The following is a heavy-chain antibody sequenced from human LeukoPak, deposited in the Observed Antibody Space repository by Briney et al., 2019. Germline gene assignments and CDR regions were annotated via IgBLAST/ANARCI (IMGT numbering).Heavy chain of an antibody. CDR2: IKSKTDGGTT. V-gene: IGHV3-15*01. CDR3: TTDCSGGSCYSLYYYGMDV. J-gene: IGHJ6*02. CDR1: GFTFSNAW. D-gene: IGHD2-15*01. Sequence: GGSLRLSCAASGFTFSNAWMSWVRQAPGKGLEWVGRIKSKTDGGTTDYAAPVKGRFTISRDDSKNTLYLQMNSLKTEDTAVYYCTTDCSGGSCYSLYYYGMDVWGQGTTVTVSS.